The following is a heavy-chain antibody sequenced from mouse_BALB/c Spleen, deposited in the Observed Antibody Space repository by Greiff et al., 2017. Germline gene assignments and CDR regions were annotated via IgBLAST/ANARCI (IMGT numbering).Heavy chain of an antibody. CDR2: ISSGGSYT. V-gene: IGHV5-6*02. J-gene: IGHJ4*01. CDR3: ASYDYPYAMDY. Sequence: EVMLVESGGDLVKPGGSLKLSCAASGFTFSSYGMSWVRQTPDKRLEWVATISSGGSYTYYPDSVKGRFTISRDNAKNTLYLQMSSLKSEDTAMYYCASYDYPYAMDYWGQGTSVTVSS. CDR1: GFTFSSYG. D-gene: IGHD2-4*01.